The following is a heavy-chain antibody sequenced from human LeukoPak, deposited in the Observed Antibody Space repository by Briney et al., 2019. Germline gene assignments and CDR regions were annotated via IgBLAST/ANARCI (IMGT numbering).Heavy chain of an antibody. J-gene: IGHJ3*02. Sequence: PSETLSLTCALYGGSFSGYYWSWIRQPPGKGLKWIGEINHSGSTNYNPSLKSRVTISVDTSKNQFSLKLSSVTAADTAVYYCATRPYGDYPFDIWGQGTMVTVSS. V-gene: IGHV4-34*01. D-gene: IGHD4-17*01. CDR2: INHSGST. CDR1: GGSFSGYY. CDR3: ATRPYGDYPFDI.